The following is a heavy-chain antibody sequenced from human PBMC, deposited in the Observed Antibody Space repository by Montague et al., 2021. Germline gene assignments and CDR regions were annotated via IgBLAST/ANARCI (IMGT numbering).Heavy chain of an antibody. CDR2: IYYTGST. J-gene: IGHJ5*02. CDR1: GGSTSSTCYY. V-gene: IGHV4-39*01. CDR3: ARPLYGKGGSCYSGFDP. D-gene: IGHD2-15*01. Sequence: SETLSLTCTVYGGSTSSTCYYWGWIRPPPGQELEFIGVIYYTGSTYPTPSLKSRVTVSIDTSKNQFSLKPISVTAAATAVYFCARPLYGKGGSCYSGFDPWGQGTLVTVSS.